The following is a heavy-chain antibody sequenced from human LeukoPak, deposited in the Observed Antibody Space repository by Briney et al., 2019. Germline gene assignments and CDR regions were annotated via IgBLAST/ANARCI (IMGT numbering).Heavy chain of an antibody. V-gene: IGHV3-23*01. CDR2: ISGSGGST. CDR3: AKDVRAAGPNDTFDY. Sequence: PGGSLRLSCAASGFTFSSYAMSWVRQGPGKGLEWGSAISGSGGSTYYADSAKGRFTISRDNSKNTLYLQMNSLRAEDTAVYYCAKDVRAAGPNDTFDYWGQGTLVTVSS. D-gene: IGHD6-13*01. J-gene: IGHJ4*02. CDR1: GFTFSSYA.